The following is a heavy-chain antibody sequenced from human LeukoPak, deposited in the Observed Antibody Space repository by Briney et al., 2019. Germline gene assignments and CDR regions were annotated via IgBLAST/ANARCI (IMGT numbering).Heavy chain of an antibody. CDR2: ISSTSDYI. CDR1: GYTFSHYS. J-gene: IGHJ4*02. CDR3: ANSEPPSYYYDSSGYSDS. V-gene: IGHV3-21*04. D-gene: IGHD3-22*01. Sequence: GGSLRLSCAASGYTFSHYSVNWVRQAPGKGLEWVSSISSTSDYIYYADSVKGRLTISRDNTKRSLYLQMHSLRAEDAAVCYCANSEPPSYYYDSSGYSDSWGQGTLVTVSS.